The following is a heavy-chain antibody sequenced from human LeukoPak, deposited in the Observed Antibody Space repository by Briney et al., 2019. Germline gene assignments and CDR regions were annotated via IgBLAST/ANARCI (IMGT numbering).Heavy chain of an antibody. J-gene: IGHJ5*02. Sequence: GGSLRLSCAVSGSRVSDYYMSWVRQAPGKGLGWVGLIRDSGEAFYADFVRGRFAISRDESENTLYLQMNSLRVEDTAVYFCARDRAALQDWVEFDPWGQGTPVIVSS. CDR3: ARDRAALQDWVEFDP. D-gene: IGHD3/OR15-3a*01. CDR1: GSRVSDYY. CDR2: IRDSGEA. V-gene: IGHV3-66*03.